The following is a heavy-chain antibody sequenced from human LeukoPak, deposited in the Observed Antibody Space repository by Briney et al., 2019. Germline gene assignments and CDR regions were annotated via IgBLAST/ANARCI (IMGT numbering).Heavy chain of an antibody. CDR3: AKTRGTVTATTFDY. J-gene: IGHJ4*02. D-gene: IGHD2-21*02. V-gene: IGHV3-23*01. Sequence: PGGSLRLSCAASGFTLGTYDMYWVRQAPGKGLECVSSISRSGGSTYYADSVKGRFTISRDNSKNTLYLQMSSLRADDTAVYFCAKTRGTVTATTFDYWGQGTLVIVSS. CDR2: ISRSGGST. CDR1: GFTLGTYD.